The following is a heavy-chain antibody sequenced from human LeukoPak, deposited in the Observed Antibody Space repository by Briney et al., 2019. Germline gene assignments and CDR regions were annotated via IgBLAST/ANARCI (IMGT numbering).Heavy chain of an antibody. D-gene: IGHD3-10*01. CDR3: AVRGSYYKFDY. V-gene: IGHV3-30*02. J-gene: IGHJ4*02. CDR2: TRYDGSNK. Sequence: GGSLRLSCVASGFIFSTYGMHWVRQAPGKGLEWVAFTRYDGSNKYYADSVKGRFTISRDNSKNTLYLQMDSLRIEDTALYYCAVRGSYYKFDYWGQGTLVTVSS. CDR1: GFIFSTYG.